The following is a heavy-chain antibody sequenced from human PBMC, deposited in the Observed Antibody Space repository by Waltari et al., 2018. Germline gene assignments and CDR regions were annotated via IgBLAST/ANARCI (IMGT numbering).Heavy chain of an antibody. CDR3: AGGYSDDGGEYFQH. CDR1: GVSISDYY. D-gene: IGHD3-16*01. J-gene: IGHJ1*01. Sequence: QVQLQESGPRLVEPWETLSLTCRISGVSISDYYWSWIRQPAGKGLEVIGRVYTTGTTDYNPSLTIRATVSVDKSKNHFSLSLTSVTAADTAIYYCAGGYSDDGGEYFQHWGQGTLVSVSS. CDR2: VYTTGTT. V-gene: IGHV4-4*07.